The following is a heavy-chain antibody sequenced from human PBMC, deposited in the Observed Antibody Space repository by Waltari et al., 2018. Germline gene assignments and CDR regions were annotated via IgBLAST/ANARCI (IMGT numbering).Heavy chain of an antibody. D-gene: IGHD5-12*01. CDR2: IGDSGTTI. V-gene: IGHV3-11*01. Sequence: QVQLVESGGGLVKPGGSLRLSCAASGFPFSDHYMSWIRQAPGKGLDCISYIGDSGTTITYADSVKGRFTISRDNAKNSLYLQMNSLTAEDTAVYFCSRDPRWLDVWGKGTTVTVSS. J-gene: IGHJ6*03. CDR1: GFPFSDHY. CDR3: SRDPRWLDV.